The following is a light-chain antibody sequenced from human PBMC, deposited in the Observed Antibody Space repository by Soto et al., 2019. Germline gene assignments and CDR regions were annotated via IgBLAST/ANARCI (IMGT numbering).Light chain of an antibody. J-gene: IGKJ1*01. V-gene: IGKV1-39*01. CDR3: QQTHTAPRT. CDR1: EYVGNY. Sequence: DVQMTQSPSSLSPSIGDSVTITCRSSEYVGNYLNWYQQRPGRAPQVLVYGASSLESGVPSRFSGSGAGTDFNFTITSLQPEDFATYYCQQTHTAPRTFGRGTHVAV. CDR2: GAS.